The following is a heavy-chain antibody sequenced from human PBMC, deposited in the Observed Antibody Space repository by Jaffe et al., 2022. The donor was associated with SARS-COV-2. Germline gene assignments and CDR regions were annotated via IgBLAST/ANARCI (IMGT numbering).Heavy chain of an antibody. D-gene: IGHD4-17*01. V-gene: IGHV3-53*01. Sequence: EVQLVESGGGLIQPGGSLRLSCAASGFSVSSDYMSWVRQAPGKGLEWVSVIYSGGKTYYGDSVKGRFTISRDNSKNTLNLQMNSLRAEDTAVYYCARDRTAVTNSAPVNGMDVWGQGTTVTVSS. CDR1: GFSVSSDY. CDR3: ARDRTAVTNSAPVNGMDV. J-gene: IGHJ6*02. CDR2: IYSGGKT.